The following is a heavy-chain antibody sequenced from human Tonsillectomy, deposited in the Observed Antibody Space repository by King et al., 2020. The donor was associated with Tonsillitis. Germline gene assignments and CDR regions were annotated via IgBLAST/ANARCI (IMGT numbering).Heavy chain of an antibody. Sequence: VQLVESGGGVVQPGRSLRLSCAASGFTFSSYAMHWVRQAPGKGLEWVAVISYDGSNKYYADSVKGRFTISRDNSKNTLYLQMNSLRAEDTAVYYCVRGPGGGGRYFDLWGRGTLVTVSS. CDR1: GFTFSSYA. D-gene: IGHD3-16*01. CDR3: VRGPGGGGRYFDL. J-gene: IGHJ2*01. CDR2: ISYDGSNK. V-gene: IGHV3-30*04.